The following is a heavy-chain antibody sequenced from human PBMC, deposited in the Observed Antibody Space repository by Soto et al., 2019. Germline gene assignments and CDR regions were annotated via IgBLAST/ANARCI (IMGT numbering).Heavy chain of an antibody. CDR3: ARDLFRSVGFGELFWFDP. J-gene: IGHJ5*02. Sequence: GGSMRLSCAASGFTFSSYSMNWVRQDPGKGLEWVSYISSSSSTIYYADSVKGRFTISRDNAKNSLYLQMNSLRAEDTAVYYCARDLFRSVGFGELFWFDPWGQGTLVTGSS. V-gene: IGHV3-48*01. D-gene: IGHD3-10*01. CDR1: GFTFSSYS. CDR2: ISSSSSTI.